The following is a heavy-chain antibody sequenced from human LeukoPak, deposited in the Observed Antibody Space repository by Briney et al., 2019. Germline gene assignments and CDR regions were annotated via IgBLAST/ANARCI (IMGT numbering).Heavy chain of an antibody. V-gene: IGHV4-34*01. CDR1: GGSFSGYY. Sequence: SETLSLTCAVYGGSFSGYYWSWIRQPPGKGLEWIGEINHSGSTNYNPSLKSRVTISVDTSKNQFSLKLSSATAADTAVYYCARGRSIAAALYWFDPWGQGTLVTVSS. CDR2: INHSGST. D-gene: IGHD6-13*01. J-gene: IGHJ5*02. CDR3: ARGRSIAAALYWFDP.